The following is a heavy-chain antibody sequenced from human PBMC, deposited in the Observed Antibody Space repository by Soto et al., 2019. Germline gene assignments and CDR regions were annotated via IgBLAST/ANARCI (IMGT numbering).Heavy chain of an antibody. CDR2: IKSKTDGGTT. J-gene: IGHJ4*02. V-gene: IGHV3-15*01. CDR3: TTGLGQQELAFDY. D-gene: IGHD6-13*01. Sequence: EVQLVESGAGLVKPGGSLRLSCTASGFTFNNAWLSWVRQAPGKGLEWVGRIKSKTDGGTTDYAAPVKGRFTISRDDSENMLYLQMNRLKPEDTAVYYCTTGLGQQELAFDYWGQGTLLTVSS. CDR1: GFTFNNAW.